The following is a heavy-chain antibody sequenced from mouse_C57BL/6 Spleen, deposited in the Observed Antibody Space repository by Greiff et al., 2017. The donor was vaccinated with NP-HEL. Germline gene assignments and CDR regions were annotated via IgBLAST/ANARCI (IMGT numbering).Heavy chain of an antibody. CDR1: GYTFTSYW. D-gene: IGHD1-1*01. CDR3: AREDYYGSRSFAY. V-gene: IGHV1-64*01. Sequence: QVQLQQPGAELVKPGASVKLSCKASGYTFTSYWMHWVKQRPGQGLEWIGMIHPNSGSTNYNEKFKSKATLTVDKSSSTAYMQLSSLTSEDSAVYYSAREDYYGSRSFAYWGQGTLVTVSA. J-gene: IGHJ3*01. CDR2: IHPNSGST.